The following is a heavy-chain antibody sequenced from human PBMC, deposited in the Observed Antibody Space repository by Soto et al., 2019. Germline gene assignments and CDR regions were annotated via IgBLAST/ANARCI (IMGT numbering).Heavy chain of an antibody. J-gene: IGHJ3*02. Sequence: GESLKISCKGSGYSFTSYWIGWVRQMPGKGLEWMGIIYPGDSDTRYSPSFQGQVTISADKSISTAYLQWSSLKASDTAMYYCARLRSQQATVTPGDAFDIWGQGTMVTVSS. D-gene: IGHD4-17*01. CDR2: IYPGDSDT. CDR1: GYSFTSYW. CDR3: ARLRSQQATVTPGDAFDI. V-gene: IGHV5-51*01.